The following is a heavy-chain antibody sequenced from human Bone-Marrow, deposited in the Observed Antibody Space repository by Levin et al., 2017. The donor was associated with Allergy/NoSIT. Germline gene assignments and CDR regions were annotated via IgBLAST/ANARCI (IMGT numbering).Heavy chain of an antibody. Sequence: GGSLRLSCAASGFTFSSYAMSWVRQAPGKGLEWVSAISGSGGSTYYADSVKGRFTISRDNSKNTLYLQMNSLRAEDTAVYYCAKDSSPASGYYFPNHFDYWGQGTLVTVSS. J-gene: IGHJ4*02. D-gene: IGHD3-22*01. V-gene: IGHV3-23*01. CDR3: AKDSSPASGYYFPNHFDY. CDR1: GFTFSSYA. CDR2: ISGSGGST.